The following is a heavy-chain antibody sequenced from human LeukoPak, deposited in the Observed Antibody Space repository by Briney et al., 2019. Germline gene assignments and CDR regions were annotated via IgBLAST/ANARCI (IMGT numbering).Heavy chain of an antibody. CDR3: GKTTVGYSSGQKPAWPVDY. D-gene: IGHD5-18*01. CDR2: IFGSGGSP. CDR1: GFTFGSHA. V-gene: IGHV3-23*01. J-gene: IGHJ4*02. Sequence: GWSLRLSCEASGFTFGSHAMYWVRQAPGKGLEWVAGIFGSGGSPHYADPVKGRFTISRDNSRNTVYLQIDSLRAEDTAVYYCGKTTVGYSSGQKPAWPVDYWGQGTLVTVSS.